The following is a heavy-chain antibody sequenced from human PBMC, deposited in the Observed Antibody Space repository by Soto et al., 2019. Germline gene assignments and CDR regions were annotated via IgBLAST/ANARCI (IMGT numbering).Heavy chain of an antibody. Sequence: QITLKESGPTLVKPTQTLTLTCSFSGFSLSTRGVGVGWIRQPPGTALEWLALIFWDDDKWYSPSLRSRLTITEDTSKNQVVLTMPNMDPVDTAPYYCAHRSRGYAYYFDQWGQGTLGTVSS. CDR2: IFWDDDK. V-gene: IGHV2-5*02. CDR3: AHRSRGYAYYFDQ. CDR1: GFSLSTRGVG. D-gene: IGHD5-12*01. J-gene: IGHJ4*02.